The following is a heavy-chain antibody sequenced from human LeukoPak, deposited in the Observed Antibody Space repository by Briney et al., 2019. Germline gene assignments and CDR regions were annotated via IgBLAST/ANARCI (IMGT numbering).Heavy chain of an antibody. V-gene: IGHV4-39*01. Sequence: SETLSLTCTVSGGSISSSSYYWGWIRQPPGKGLEWIGSIYYSGSTYYNPSLKSRVTISVDTSKNQFSLKLSSVTAADTAVYNCASYSWTAAGRFDYWGQGTLVTVSS. CDR2: IYYSGST. D-gene: IGHD6-13*01. CDR1: GGSISSSSYY. CDR3: ASYSWTAAGRFDY. J-gene: IGHJ4*02.